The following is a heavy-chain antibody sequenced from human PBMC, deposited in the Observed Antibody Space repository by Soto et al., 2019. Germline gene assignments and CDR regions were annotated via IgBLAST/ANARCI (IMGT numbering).Heavy chain of an antibody. CDR2: IKQDGSKK. D-gene: IGHD2-2*01. J-gene: IGHJ4*02. Sequence: EVQLVESGGGLVQPGGSLRLSCVASGFTFSSYWMSWVRQAPGKGLEWVANIKQDGSKKYYVDSVKGRFTISRDNAENSLYLEMNSLRAEDTAVYYCARATCSSSTCYAVYFDSWGQGTLVTVSS. V-gene: IGHV3-7*01. CDR3: ARATCSSSTCYAVYFDS. CDR1: GFTFSSYW.